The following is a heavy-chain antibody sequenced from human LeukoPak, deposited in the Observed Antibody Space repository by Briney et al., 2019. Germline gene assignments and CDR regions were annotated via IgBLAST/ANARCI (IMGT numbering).Heavy chain of an antibody. Sequence: SETLSLTCTVSGGSVSSGSYYWSWIRQHPGKGLEWIGYIYYSGSTNYNPSLKSRVTISVDTSKNQFSPKLSSVTAADTAVYHCAREAMYSYGNNFDYWGQGTLVTVSS. V-gene: IGHV4-61*01. CDR2: IYYSGST. CDR1: GGSVSSGSYY. D-gene: IGHD5-18*01. J-gene: IGHJ4*02. CDR3: AREAMYSYGNNFDY.